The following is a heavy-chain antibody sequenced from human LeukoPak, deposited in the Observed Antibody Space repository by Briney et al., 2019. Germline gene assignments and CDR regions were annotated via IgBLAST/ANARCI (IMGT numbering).Heavy chain of an antibody. Sequence: GASVKDSCLSTLGTFIRYVISWLRPARGQGVDWMGGIIPVFGTANYAQKFQGRVTTTADESTRTAYMELSSLRSEDTAVYYCATSLCGGDFSPDWFDPWGQGTLVTVSS. D-gene: IGHD2-21*02. V-gene: IGHV1-69*13. CDR1: LGTFIRYV. CDR3: ATSLCGGDFSPDWFDP. J-gene: IGHJ5*02. CDR2: IIPVFGTA.